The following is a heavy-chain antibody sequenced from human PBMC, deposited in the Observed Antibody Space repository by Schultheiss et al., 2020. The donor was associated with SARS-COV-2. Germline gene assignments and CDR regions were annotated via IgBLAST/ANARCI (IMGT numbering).Heavy chain of an antibody. CDR1: GGSIINYY. CDR3: ARGFCSGGTCYNL. Sequence: SETLSLTCTVSGGSIINYYWTWIRQSPGKGLEWIGNIYYSGNTNYNPSLESRVSISVDTSKNHLSLKLNSVTAADTAVYYCARGFCSGGTCYNLWGPGTMVTVSS. CDR2: IYYSGNT. J-gene: IGHJ3*01. D-gene: IGHD2-15*01. V-gene: IGHV4-59*01.